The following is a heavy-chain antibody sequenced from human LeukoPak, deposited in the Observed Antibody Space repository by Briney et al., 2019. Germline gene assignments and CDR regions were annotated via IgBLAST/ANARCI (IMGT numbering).Heavy chain of an antibody. Sequence: KAGGSLRLSCAASGFTFSDYYMSWIRQAPGKGLEWVSYISSSGSTIYYADSVKGRFTISRDNAKNSLYLQMNSLRAEDTAVYYCASSLAAAGVGFDYWGQGTLVTVSS. V-gene: IGHV3-11*01. D-gene: IGHD6-13*01. CDR2: ISSSGSTI. J-gene: IGHJ4*02. CDR1: GFTFSDYY. CDR3: ASSLAAAGVGFDY.